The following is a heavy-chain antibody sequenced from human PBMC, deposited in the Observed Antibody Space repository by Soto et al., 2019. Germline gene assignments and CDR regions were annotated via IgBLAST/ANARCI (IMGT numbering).Heavy chain of an antibody. CDR2: ISSSSSYI. V-gene: IGHV3-21*01. D-gene: IGHD5-18*01. J-gene: IGHJ6*02. CDR3: ARERKVDTAHYYYGMDV. Sequence: PVGSLRLSCAASGFTFSSYSMNWVRQAPGKGLEWVSSISSSSSYIYYADSVKGRFTISRDNAKNSLYLQMNRLRAEDTAVYYCARERKVDTAHYYYGMDVWGQGTTVTVSS. CDR1: GFTFSSYS.